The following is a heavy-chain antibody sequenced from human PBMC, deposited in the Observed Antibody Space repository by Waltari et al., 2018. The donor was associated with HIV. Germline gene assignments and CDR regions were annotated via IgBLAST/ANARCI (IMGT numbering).Heavy chain of an antibody. Sequence: EVQLVESGGAVVQPGGSLRLSCAASGFTFVEYSMHWVRQAPGKGLEWVSVVSRDGRRTYYADSVKGRFTISRDNSKNFLYLQMNSLRNEDTALYYCAKEIWCSKWTGFDSWGQGTLVSVSS. CDR3: AKEIWCSKWTGFDS. CDR2: VSRDGRRT. CDR1: GFTFVEYS. V-gene: IGHV3-43*01. D-gene: IGHD4-4*01. J-gene: IGHJ4*02.